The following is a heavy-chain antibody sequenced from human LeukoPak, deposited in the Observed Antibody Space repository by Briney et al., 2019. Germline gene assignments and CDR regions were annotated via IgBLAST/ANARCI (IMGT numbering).Heavy chain of an antibody. D-gene: IGHD5-18*01. CDR2: IFGSGGSP. V-gene: IGHV3-23*01. J-gene: IGHJ4*02. CDR3: GKTTVGYSSGQKPAWPVDF. Sequence: PGGSLRLSCEASGFTFGSHAMYWVRQAPGKGLEGVAGIFGSGGSPHYADSVKGRFTISRDNPRNTVYLQINSLRDDDTAVYYCGKTTVGYSSGQKPAWPVDFWGQGTLVTVSS. CDR1: GFTFGSHA.